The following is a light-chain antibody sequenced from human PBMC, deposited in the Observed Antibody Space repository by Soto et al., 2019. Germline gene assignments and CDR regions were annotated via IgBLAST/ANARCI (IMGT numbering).Light chain of an antibody. CDR2: DAS. Sequence: DIQMTQSPSSLSAFEGDRVTITCQSSHAVSSNLNWFQQKPGEAPQLLIYDASNLERGVPSRFSGSGSGTDFTLTISSRQPEDVATYYCQQYNSMLSFGGGTEVEIK. V-gene: IGKV1-33*01. CDR3: QQYNSMLS. CDR1: HAVSSN. J-gene: IGKJ4*01.